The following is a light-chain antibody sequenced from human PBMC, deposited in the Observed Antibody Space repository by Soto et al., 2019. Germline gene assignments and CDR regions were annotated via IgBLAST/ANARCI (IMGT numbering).Light chain of an antibody. CDR1: PSVSSN. V-gene: IGKV3D-15*01. Sequence: EIVMTQSPTILSVSPGERATLSCRASPSVSSNLAWYQQKPGQAPMLLIYGVYTRAPSITGMSSGSGYGSEYTNTLGSLQSKDFSIYCCEQFHRWSPQTFGQGRKVEMK. CDR2: GVY. J-gene: IGKJ1*01. CDR3: EQFHRWSPQT.